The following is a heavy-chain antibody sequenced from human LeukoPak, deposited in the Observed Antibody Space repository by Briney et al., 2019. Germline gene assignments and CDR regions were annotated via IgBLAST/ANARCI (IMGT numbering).Heavy chain of an antibody. CDR1: GFTFSSYA. J-gene: IGHJ4*02. CDR2: ISYDGSNK. CDR3: ATRIDKWYNDISDY. V-gene: IGHV3-30-3*01. D-gene: IGHD1-1*01. Sequence: GGSLRLSCAASGFTFSSYAMHWVRQAPGKGLEWVAVISYDGSNKYYADSVKGRFTISRDNSKNTLYLQMNSLRAEDTAVYYCATRIDKWYNDISDYWGQGTLVTVSS.